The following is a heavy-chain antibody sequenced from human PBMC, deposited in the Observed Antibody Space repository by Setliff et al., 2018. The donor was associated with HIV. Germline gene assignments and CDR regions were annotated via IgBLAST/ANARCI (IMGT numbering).Heavy chain of an antibody. Sequence: SETLSLTCTVSGGSISSHYWSWIRQPPGKGLEWIGYIYYSGSTNYNPSLKSRVTISVDTSKDQFSLKLSSVIAADTAVYYCARIFGDQGYYYGMDVWGQGTTVTVSS. CDR1: GGSISSHY. J-gene: IGHJ6*02. CDR3: ARIFGDQGYYYGMDV. D-gene: IGHD3-3*01. V-gene: IGHV4-59*11. CDR2: IYYSGST.